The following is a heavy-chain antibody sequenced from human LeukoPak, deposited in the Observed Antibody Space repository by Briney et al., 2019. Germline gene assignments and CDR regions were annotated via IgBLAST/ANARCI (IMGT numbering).Heavy chain of an antibody. CDR1: GGSISSYH. J-gene: IGHJ6*03. CDR3: ARGGNYMDI. V-gene: IGHV4-59*13. Sequence: SETLSLTCTVSGGSISSYHWSWLRQPPGKGLEWIEYIYYSGSTNYNPSLKSPVTISVDTSKNQFSLKLSSVTAANTAVYYSARGGNYMDIWGKGTTVTVSS. CDR2: IYYSGST. D-gene: IGHD3-16*01.